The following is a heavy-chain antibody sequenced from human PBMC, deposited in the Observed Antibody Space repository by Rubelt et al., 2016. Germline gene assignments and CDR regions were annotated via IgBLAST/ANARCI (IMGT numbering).Heavy chain of an antibody. Sequence: QVQLVQSGTEVKKPGASVKVSCKASGYIFTNYAMHWVRQAPGQRLEWMGWINAGNDNTKYSQKFQGRVTITRDTSASIAYMELSSLGSEDTAVYYCARGGGGIVAGERMDVWGQGTTVTVSS. CDR1: GYIFTNYA. V-gene: IGHV1-3*01. CDR3: ARGGGGIVAGERMDV. D-gene: IGHD3-22*01. J-gene: IGHJ6*02. CDR2: INAGNDNT.